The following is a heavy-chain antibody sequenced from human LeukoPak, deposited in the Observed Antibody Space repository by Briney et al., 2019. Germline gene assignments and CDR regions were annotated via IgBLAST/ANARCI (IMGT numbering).Heavy chain of an antibody. Sequence: GESLKISCKAFGYIFTTYWIAWVRQMPGKGLEWMGMMHSGDSHIRYSPSFQGQVTFSTDKSISTAYLQWSSLKASDTAMYFCARHGNLGPLDFWGEGPLVTVSS. CDR2: MHSGDSHI. V-gene: IGHV5-51*01. CDR3: ARHGNLGPLDF. CDR1: GYIFTTYW. J-gene: IGHJ4*02. D-gene: IGHD3-16*01.